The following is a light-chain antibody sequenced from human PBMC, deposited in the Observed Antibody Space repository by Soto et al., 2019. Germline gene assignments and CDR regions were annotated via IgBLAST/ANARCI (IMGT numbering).Light chain of an antibody. J-gene: IGKJ1*01. CDR1: QGIGDT. CDR3: QKYNSAPRT. Sequence: MRQSPATLSVSPGEGATLSCRASQGIGDTLAWYQQKPGTVPKLLIYAASTLQSGVPSRFSGSGSGTDFTLTISSLQPEDVATYYCQKYNSAPRTFGQGTKVEIK. CDR2: AAS. V-gene: IGKV1-27*01.